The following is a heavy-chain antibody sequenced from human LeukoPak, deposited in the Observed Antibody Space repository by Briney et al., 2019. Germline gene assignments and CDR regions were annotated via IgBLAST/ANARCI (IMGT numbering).Heavy chain of an antibody. Sequence: SETLSLTCTVSGGSVSSGSYYWSWIRQPLGKGLEWIGYIYYSGSTNYNPSLRSRVTISVDTSKNQFSLKLSSVAAADTALYYCARYDYGDCWFDPWGQGTLVTVSS. V-gene: IGHV4-61*01. CDR2: IYYSGST. D-gene: IGHD4-17*01. CDR1: GGSVSSGSYY. CDR3: ARYDYGDCWFDP. J-gene: IGHJ5*02.